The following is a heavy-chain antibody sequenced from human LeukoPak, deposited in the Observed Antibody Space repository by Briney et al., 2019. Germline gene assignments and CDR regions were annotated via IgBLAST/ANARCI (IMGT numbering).Heavy chain of an antibody. J-gene: IGHJ3*02. Sequence: GGSLRLSCAASGFTFDDYVMSWVRQAPGKGLEWVSGINWNGGSTGYADSVRGRFTISRDNAKNSLYLQMNSLRAEDTALYYCASSSWYGDAFDIWGQGTMVTVSS. CDR1: GFTFDDYV. CDR2: INWNGGST. D-gene: IGHD6-13*01. V-gene: IGHV3-20*04. CDR3: ASSSWYGDAFDI.